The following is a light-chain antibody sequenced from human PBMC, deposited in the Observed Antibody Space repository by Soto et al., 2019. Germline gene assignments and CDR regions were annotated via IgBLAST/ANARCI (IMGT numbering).Light chain of an antibody. CDR1: SSDVCGYNY. CDR2: EVS. J-gene: IGLJ1*01. Sequence: QSALTQPASVSGSPGQSSTISFTRTSSDVCGYNYVSWYQHHPGKGPKLMIYEVSNRPSVVRYRFSCSKSGNTAPLTISGLQAEDEADYYCNSYTGSGIVFGTGTKVTV. V-gene: IGLV2-14*01. CDR3: NSYTGSGIV.